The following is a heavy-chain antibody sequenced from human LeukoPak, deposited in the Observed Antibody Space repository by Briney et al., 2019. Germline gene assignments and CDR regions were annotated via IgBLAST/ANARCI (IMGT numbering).Heavy chain of an antibody. J-gene: IGHJ4*02. CDR2: INHSGST. CDR1: GGSFSGYY. D-gene: IGHD3-10*01. V-gene: IGHV4-34*01. CDR3: ARITMVPGVIMTEGPS. Sequence: SETLSLTCAVYGGSFSGYYWSWIRQPPGKGLEWIGEINHSGSTNDTPSLKSRVTISVDTSKNQFSLKLSSVTAADTALYYCARITMVPGVIMTEGPSWGQGTLVTVSS.